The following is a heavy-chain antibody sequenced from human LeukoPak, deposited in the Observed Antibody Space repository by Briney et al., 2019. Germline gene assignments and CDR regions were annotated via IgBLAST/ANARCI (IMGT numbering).Heavy chain of an antibody. CDR2: IKSKTDGGTT. V-gene: IGHV3-15*01. CDR3: TTDPIVVVIRVDAFDI. D-gene: IGHD3-22*01. Sequence: GGSLRLSCAASGFTFSNAWMSWVRQAPGKGLEWVGRIKSKTDGGTTDYAAPVKGRFTISRDDSKNTLYLQMNSLKTEDTAVYYCTTDPIVVVIRVDAFDIWGQGTMVTVSS. J-gene: IGHJ3*02. CDR1: GFTFSNAW.